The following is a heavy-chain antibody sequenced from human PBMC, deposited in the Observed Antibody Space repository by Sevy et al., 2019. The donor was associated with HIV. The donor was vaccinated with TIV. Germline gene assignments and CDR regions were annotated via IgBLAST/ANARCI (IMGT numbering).Heavy chain of an antibody. V-gene: IGHV3-30*18. CDR3: AKESSKYCSRGSCYVYYGMDV. Sequence: GGCLRLSCAASGFTFSSYGMHWVRQAPGKGLEWMAVISYDGSNKYYADSVKGRFTISRDNSKNTLYLQMNSLTAEDTAVYYCAKESSKYCSRGSCYVYYGMDVWGQGTTVTVSS. CDR1: GFTFSSYG. CDR2: ISYDGSNK. D-gene: IGHD2-15*01. J-gene: IGHJ6*02.